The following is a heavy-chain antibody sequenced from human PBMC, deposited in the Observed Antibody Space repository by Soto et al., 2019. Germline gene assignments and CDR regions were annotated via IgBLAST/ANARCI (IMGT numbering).Heavy chain of an antibody. CDR1: GGSISNGDYS. Sequence: QLQLQESGSGLVKPSQTLSLTCTVSGGSISNGDYSWTWIRQPPGKGLEWIGYIYHSGSTYYNPSLKSRVTISVDRSKNHFSLNLSSVIAADTAVYYCARVAFPNAVCFWGWFDPWGQGTLVTVSS. D-gene: IGHD2-8*01. J-gene: IGHJ5*02. V-gene: IGHV4-30-2*01. CDR2: IYHSGST. CDR3: ARVAFPNAVCFWGWFDP.